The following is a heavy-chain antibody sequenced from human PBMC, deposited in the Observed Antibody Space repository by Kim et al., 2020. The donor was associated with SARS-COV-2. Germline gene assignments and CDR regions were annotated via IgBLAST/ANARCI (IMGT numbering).Heavy chain of an antibody. CDR3: AKDSYYGSGTRLDYFDY. J-gene: IGHJ4*02. CDR2: ISYDGTIK. CDR1: GFSFSSYG. D-gene: IGHD3-10*01. Sequence: GGSLRLSCAASGFSFSSYGIHWVRQAPGKGLEWVAFISYDGTIKYYVDSVKGRFTISRDSSKNTLYLQMNSLRAEDTAVYYCAKDSYYGSGTRLDYFDYWGQGTLVTVSS. V-gene: IGHV3-30*18.